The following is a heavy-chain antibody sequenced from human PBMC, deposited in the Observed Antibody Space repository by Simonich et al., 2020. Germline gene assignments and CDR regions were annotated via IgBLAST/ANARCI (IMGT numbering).Heavy chain of an antibody. J-gene: IGHJ6*02. CDR2: LYHSGST. Sequence: QVQLQESGPGLVKPSETLSLTCAVSGYSISSGYYWGWIRQPPGKGPEWIGSLYHSGSTYHNPSRKSRVTISVDTSKNQFSLKLSSVTAADTAVYYCARVGYSNYYYYGMDVWGQGTTVTVSS. D-gene: IGHD6-13*01. V-gene: IGHV4-38-2*01. CDR1: GYSISSGYY. CDR3: ARVGYSNYYYYGMDV.